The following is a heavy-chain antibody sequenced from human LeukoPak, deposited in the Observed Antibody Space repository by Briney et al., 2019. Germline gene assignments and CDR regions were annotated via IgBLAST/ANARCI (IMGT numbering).Heavy chain of an antibody. Sequence: SETLSLTCAVYGGSFSGYYWSWIRQPLGKGLEWIGEINHSGSTNYNPSLKSRVTISVDTSKNQFSLKLSSVTAADTAVYYCAREVRSAWASFDPWGQGTLVTVSS. D-gene: IGHD1-26*01. J-gene: IGHJ5*02. CDR1: GGSFSGYY. CDR2: INHSGST. V-gene: IGHV4-34*01. CDR3: AREVRSAWASFDP.